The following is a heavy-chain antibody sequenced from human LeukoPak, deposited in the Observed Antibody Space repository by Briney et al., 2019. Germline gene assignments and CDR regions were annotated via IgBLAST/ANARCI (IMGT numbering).Heavy chain of an antibody. J-gene: IGHJ5*02. Sequence: GGSLRLSCAASGFPFSSHAMSWVRQPPGKGLEWVAAISNGKTYYADSVRGRFAISRDDSTNTVCLHMNSLRDEDTALYYCVREAGYCAPVCVKTNWFDPWGQGTLVTVSS. CDR3: VREAGYCAPVCVKTNWFDP. CDR1: GFPFSSHA. V-gene: IGHV3-23*01. CDR2: ISNGKT. D-gene: IGHD2-15*01.